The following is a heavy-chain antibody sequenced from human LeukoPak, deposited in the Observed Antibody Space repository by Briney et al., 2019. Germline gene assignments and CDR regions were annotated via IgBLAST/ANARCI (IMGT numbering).Heavy chain of an antibody. V-gene: IGHV6-1*01. D-gene: IGHD1-26*01. J-gene: IGHJ4*02. Sequence: QTLSLTCAISGDSVSSKSAPWNWIRQSPSRGLEWLGRTYSRSKWFNDYAVSVKSRITINPDTSKNQFSLHLTSVTPDDAAVYYCARGTGSLDYWGQGTLVTVSS. CDR1: GDSVSSKSAP. CDR2: TYSRSKWFN. CDR3: ARGTGSLDY.